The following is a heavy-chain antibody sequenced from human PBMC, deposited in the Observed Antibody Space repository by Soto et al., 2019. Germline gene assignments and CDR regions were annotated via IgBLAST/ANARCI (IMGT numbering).Heavy chain of an antibody. CDR3: AKHIVVVTAIPPDY. V-gene: IGHV3-23*01. CDR2: ISGGGGST. D-gene: IGHD2-21*02. Sequence: GGSLRLSCAASGFTFSSYAMSWVRQAPGKGLEWVSAISGGGGSTYYADSVKGRFTISRDNSKNTLYLQMNSLRAEDTAVYYCAKHIVVVTAIPPDYWGQGTLVTVSS. CDR1: GFTFSSYA. J-gene: IGHJ4*02.